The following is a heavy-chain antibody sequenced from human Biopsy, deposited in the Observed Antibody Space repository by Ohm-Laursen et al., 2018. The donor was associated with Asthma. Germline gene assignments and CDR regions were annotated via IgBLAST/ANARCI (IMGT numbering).Heavy chain of an antibody. CDR1: GDAMSTSGSY. CDR3: ARAVSSSSYWYFDI. CDR2: IYYSGRT. D-gene: IGHD6-6*01. V-gene: IGHV4-39*02. Sequence: SDTLSLTCIVSGDAMSTSGSYWGWIRQSPGKGLEWIGSIYYSGRTYYNPSLESRVTISADTSKNHFSLKVTSVTAADTAVYYCARAVSSSSYWYFDIWGRGDLVTVSS. J-gene: IGHJ2*01.